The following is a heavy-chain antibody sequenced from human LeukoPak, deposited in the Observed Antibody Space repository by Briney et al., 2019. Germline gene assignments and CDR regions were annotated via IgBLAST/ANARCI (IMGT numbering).Heavy chain of an antibody. Sequence: GGSLRLSCAASGFTFSSYSMNWVRQAPGKGLEWVSSISSSSSYIYYADSVKGRFTISRDNAKNSLYLQMNSLRAEDTAVYYCASEEYYYDSSGYYYKNGYDYRGQGTLVTVSS. CDR3: ASEEYYYDSSGYYYKNGYDY. V-gene: IGHV3-21*01. J-gene: IGHJ4*02. CDR2: ISSSSSYI. D-gene: IGHD3-22*01. CDR1: GFTFSSYS.